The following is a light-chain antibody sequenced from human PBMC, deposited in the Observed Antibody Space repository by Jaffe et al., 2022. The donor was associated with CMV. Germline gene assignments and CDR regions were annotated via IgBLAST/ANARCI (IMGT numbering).Light chain of an antibody. J-gene: IGLJ3*02. CDR2: SNN. V-gene: IGLV1-44*01. CDR1: SSNIGGNT. CDR3: ALWDDSLNGWV. Sequence: QSVLTQPPSASGTPGQRVTISCSGSSSNIGGNTVNWYQQVPGTAPKLLIYSNNQRPSGVPDRFSGSKSGTSASLAISGLQSADEADYYCALWDDSLNGWVFGGGTKLTVL.